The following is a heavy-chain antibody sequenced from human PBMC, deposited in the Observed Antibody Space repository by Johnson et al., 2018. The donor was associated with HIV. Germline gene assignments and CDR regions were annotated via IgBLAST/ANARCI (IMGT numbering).Heavy chain of an antibody. CDR2: IRYDGSNK. D-gene: IGHD3-10*01. J-gene: IGHJ3*02. V-gene: IGHV3-30*02. CDR3: ARGRDYYGSIDAFDI. Sequence: QVLLVESGGGVVRPGGSLRLSCAASGFTFDDYGMHWVRQAPGKGLEWVAFIRYDGSNKYYADSVKGRFTISRDNSKNTLYLQMNSLKAGDTAVYYCARGRDYYGSIDAFDIWGQGTLVTVSS. CDR1: GFTFDDYG.